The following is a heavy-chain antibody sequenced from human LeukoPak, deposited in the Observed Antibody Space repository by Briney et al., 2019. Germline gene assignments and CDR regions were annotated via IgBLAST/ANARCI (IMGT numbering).Heavy chain of an antibody. V-gene: IGHV3-74*01. Sequence: GGSLRLSCAASGFTFSSYWMHWVRQGPGKGLVWVSRIYSDGSRTTYADSVKGRFTISGDNANNTLYLQMNRLRAEDTAVYYCARSGRGGAFDIWGQGTMVTVSS. CDR1: GFTFSSYW. J-gene: IGHJ3*02. D-gene: IGHD1-26*01. CDR3: ARSGRGGAFDI. CDR2: IYSDGSRT.